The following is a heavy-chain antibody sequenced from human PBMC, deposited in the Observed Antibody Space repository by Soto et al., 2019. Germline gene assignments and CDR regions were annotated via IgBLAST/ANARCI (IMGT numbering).Heavy chain of an antibody. CDR2: IIPILGIA. D-gene: IGHD2-2*03. V-gene: IGHV1-69*04. Sequence: SLKVSCKASGGTFSSYTISWVRQAPGQGLEWMGRIIPILGIANYAQKFQGRVTITADKSTSTAYMELSSLRSEDTAVYYCARDGPGYCSSTSCYDDAFDIWGQGTMVTVSS. J-gene: IGHJ3*02. CDR1: GGTFSSYT. CDR3: ARDGPGYCSSTSCYDDAFDI.